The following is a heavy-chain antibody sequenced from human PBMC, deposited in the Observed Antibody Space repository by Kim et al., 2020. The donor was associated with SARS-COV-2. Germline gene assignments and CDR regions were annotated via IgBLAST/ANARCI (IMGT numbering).Heavy chain of an antibody. CDR1: GFTFSSYS. CDR3: ARMGYSSSWETYYYGMDV. Sequence: GGSLRLSCAASGFTFSSYSMNWVRQAPGKGLEWVSSISSSSSYIYYADSVKGRFTISRDNAKNSLYLQMNSLRAEDTAVYYCARMGYSSSWETYYYGMDVWPRDHVHRLL. V-gene: IGHV3-21*01. J-gene: IGHJ6*02. D-gene: IGHD6-13*01. CDR2: ISSSSSYI.